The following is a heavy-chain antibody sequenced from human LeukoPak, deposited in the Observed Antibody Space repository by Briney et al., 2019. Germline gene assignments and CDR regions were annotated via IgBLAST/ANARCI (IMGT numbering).Heavy chain of an antibody. V-gene: IGHV3-11*04. J-gene: IGHJ3*01. CDR2: IRGSSSTI. D-gene: IGHD2-15*01. Sequence: PGGSLRLSCAASGFTFSDYYMSWIRQAPGKGLECVSYIRGSSSTIYYIDSVMGRFTISRDNAKNSLFLQMHRLRPEDTAVYYCARDSASVGHNDGFDFWGHGTMVTVSS. CDR3: ARDSASVGHNDGFDF. CDR1: GFTFSDYY.